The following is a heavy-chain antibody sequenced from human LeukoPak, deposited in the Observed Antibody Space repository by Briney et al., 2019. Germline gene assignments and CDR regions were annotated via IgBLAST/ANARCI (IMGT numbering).Heavy chain of an antibody. CDR2: ISGSGGST. CDR3: AKDSSSGGWFDP. V-gene: IGHV3-23*01. Sequence: GGSLRLSCAASGFTFSSYAMSWVRQAPGKGLEWVSAISGSGGSTYYADSVKGRFTISRDNSKNTLYMQMNSLRAEDTAVYYCAKDSSSGGWFDPWGQGTLVTVSS. CDR1: GFTFSSYA. J-gene: IGHJ5*02. D-gene: IGHD6-13*01.